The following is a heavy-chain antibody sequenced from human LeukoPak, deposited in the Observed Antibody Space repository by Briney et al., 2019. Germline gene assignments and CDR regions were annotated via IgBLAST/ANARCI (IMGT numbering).Heavy chain of an antibody. D-gene: IGHD1-26*01. CDR1: GGSISSTNYC. CDR2: IYYSGNT. J-gene: IGHJ3*02. Sequence: PSETLSLTCIVSGGSISSTNYCWGWVRQPPGKGVEWIETIYYSGNTHCNPSLKSRVTMSVDMSKNQLSLNLRSVSAADTAVYYCARGSGRYSERSDAFDIWGRGTMVTVSS. V-gene: IGHV4-39*01. CDR3: ARGSGRYSERSDAFDI.